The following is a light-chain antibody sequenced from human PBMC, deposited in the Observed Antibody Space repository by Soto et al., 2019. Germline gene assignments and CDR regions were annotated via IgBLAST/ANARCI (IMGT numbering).Light chain of an antibody. J-gene: IGKJ1*01. CDR1: QSVSGY. CDR3: QQYGSSPWT. Sequence: EIVLTQSPATLSLSPGERATLSCRASQSVSGYLAWYQQKPGQAPRLPIYDASNRATGIPGRFSGSGSGTDFTLTISRLEPEDFAVYYCQQYGSSPWTFGQGTKVDIK. CDR2: DAS. V-gene: IGKV3-20*01.